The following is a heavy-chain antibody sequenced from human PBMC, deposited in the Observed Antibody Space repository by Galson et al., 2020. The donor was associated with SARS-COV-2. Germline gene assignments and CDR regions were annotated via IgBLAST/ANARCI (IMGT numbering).Heavy chain of an antibody. CDR3: ARGKGPKWLSNGLDAFDI. CDR1: GGSISSGGYY. Sequence: SETLSLTCTVSGGSISSGGYYWSWIRQHPGKGLEWIGYIYYSGSTYYNPSLKSRVTISVDTSKNQFSLKLSSVTAADTAVYSCARGKGPKWLSNGLDAFDIWGQGTMVTVSS. J-gene: IGHJ3*02. V-gene: IGHV4-31*03. CDR2: IYYSGST. D-gene: IGHD3-22*01.